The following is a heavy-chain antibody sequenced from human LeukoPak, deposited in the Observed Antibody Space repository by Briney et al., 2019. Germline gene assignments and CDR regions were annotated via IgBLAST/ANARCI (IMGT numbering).Heavy chain of an antibody. D-gene: IGHD6-13*01. CDR1: GGSISSSSYY. CDR2: IYYSVST. J-gene: IGHJ5*02. Sequence: SETLSLTCTVSGGSISSSSYYSGWIRQPPGKGLEWIVSIYYSVSTYYNPSLKRLVTISVYTPKNPFSLKLSSVTAADTAVYYCARHHGSWEHRVFYNWFDLWGQGTLVTVSS. CDR3: ARHHGSWEHRVFYNWFDL. V-gene: IGHV4-39*01.